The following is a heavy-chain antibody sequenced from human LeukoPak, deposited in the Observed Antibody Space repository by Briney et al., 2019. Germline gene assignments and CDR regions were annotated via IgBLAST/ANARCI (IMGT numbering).Heavy chain of an antibody. V-gene: IGHV3-53*01. Sequence: ETLSLTCAVYGGSFSGYYWSWIRQAPGKGLEWVSVIYKDGSTYYADSVKGRFTISRDNSKNTVYLQMNSLRAEDTAVYYCARGYCSGRSCYMWYSDYWGQGTLVTVSS. CDR1: GGSFSGYY. J-gene: IGHJ4*02. CDR3: ARGYCSGRSCYMWYSDY. CDR2: IYKDGST. D-gene: IGHD2-15*01.